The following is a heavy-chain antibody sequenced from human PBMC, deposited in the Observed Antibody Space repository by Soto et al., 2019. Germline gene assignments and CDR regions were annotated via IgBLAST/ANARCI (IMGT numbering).Heavy chain of an antibody. CDR1: GLIFSNYW. Sequence: GGSLRLSCVASGLIFSNYWMSWVRQAPGKGLEWVAKIKQDGSEKYYVNSVKGRFTISRDNAKNSLFLQMSSLRADDTAVYYCARDFTDDAFDIWGQGTMVTVSS. CDR3: ARDFTDDAFDI. CDR2: IKQDGSEK. J-gene: IGHJ3*02. V-gene: IGHV3-7*03.